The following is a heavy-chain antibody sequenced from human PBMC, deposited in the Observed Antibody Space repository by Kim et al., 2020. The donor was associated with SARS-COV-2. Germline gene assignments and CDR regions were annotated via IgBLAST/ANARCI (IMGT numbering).Heavy chain of an antibody. J-gene: IGHJ6*02. CDR2: ISSSSSYT. D-gene: IGHD3-16*02. V-gene: IGHV3-11*03. CDR1: GFTFSDYY. Sequence: GGSLRLSCAASGFTFSDYYMSWIRQAPGKGLEWVSYISSSSSYTNYADSVKGRFTISRDNAKNSLYLQMNSLRAEDTAAYDCASVGYDYVWGSYRDYYYYYGMDVWGQGPTVTVS. CDR3: ASVGYDYVWGSYRDYYYYYGMDV.